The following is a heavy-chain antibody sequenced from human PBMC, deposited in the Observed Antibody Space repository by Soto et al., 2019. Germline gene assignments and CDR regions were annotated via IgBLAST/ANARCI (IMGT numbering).Heavy chain of an antibody. J-gene: IGHJ4*02. CDR1: GGSISSSSYY. CDR3: ARRGEYYYDSIYFDY. CDR2: IYYSGST. V-gene: IGHV4-39*01. D-gene: IGHD3-22*01. Sequence: PSETLSLTCTVSGGSISSSSYYWGWIRQPPGKGLEWIGSIYYSGSTYYNPSLKSRVTISVDTSKNQFSLKLSSVTAADTAVYYCARRGEYYYDSIYFDYWGQGTLVTVSS.